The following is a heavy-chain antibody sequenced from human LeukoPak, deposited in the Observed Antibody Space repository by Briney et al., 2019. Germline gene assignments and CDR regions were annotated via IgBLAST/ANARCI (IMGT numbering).Heavy chain of an antibody. V-gene: IGHV1-69*01. Sequence: SVKVSCKASGGTFISYAISWVRQAPGQGLEWMGGIIPIFGTANYAQKFQGRVTITADESTSTAYMELSSLRSEDTAVYYCAREECSGGSCYFDYWGQGTLVTVSS. J-gene: IGHJ4*02. CDR1: GGTFISYA. CDR3: AREECSGGSCYFDY. D-gene: IGHD2-15*01. CDR2: IIPIFGTA.